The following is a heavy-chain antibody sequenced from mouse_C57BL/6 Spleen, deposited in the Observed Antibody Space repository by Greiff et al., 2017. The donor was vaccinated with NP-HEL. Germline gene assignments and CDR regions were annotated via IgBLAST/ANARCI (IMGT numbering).Heavy chain of an antibody. V-gene: IGHV7-3*01. CDR2: IRNKANGYTT. J-gene: IGHJ4*01. D-gene: IGHD1-1*01. CDR1: GFTFTDYY. Sequence: EVKLVESGGGLVQPGGSLSLSCAASGFTFTDYYMSWVRQPPGKALEWLGFIRNKANGYTTEYSASVKGRFTISREDFQSILYLQMNALRAEDSATYYCARFPRYYYGSSHYSAMYYWGQGTSVTVSS. CDR3: ARFPRYYYGSSHYSAMYY.